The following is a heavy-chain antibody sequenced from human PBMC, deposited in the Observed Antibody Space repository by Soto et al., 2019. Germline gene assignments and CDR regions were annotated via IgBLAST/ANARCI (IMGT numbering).Heavy chain of an antibody. CDR3: ARRTETDYYGMDV. CDR1: GYFFTSYW. V-gene: IGHV5-51*01. J-gene: IGHJ6*02. CDR2: IYPGDSGT. D-gene: IGHD4-17*01. Sequence: GESLKISCKGSGYFFTSYWIGWVRQMPGKGLEWMGIIYPGDSGTRYSPSFQGQVTISADKSISTAYLQWSSLKASDNAMYYCARRTETDYYGMDVWGQGTTVTVSS.